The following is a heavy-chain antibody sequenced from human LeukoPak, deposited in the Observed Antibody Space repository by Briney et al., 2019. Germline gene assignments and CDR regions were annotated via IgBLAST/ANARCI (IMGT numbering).Heavy chain of an antibody. D-gene: IGHD1-26*01. CDR3: ARDSSGSYSGYYYYGMDV. J-gene: IGHJ6*02. Sequence: PGGSLRLSCAASGFTVSSNYMSWVRQAPGKGLEWVSVIYSGGSTYYADSVKGRFTISRDNSKNTLYLQMNSLRAEDTAVYYCARDSSGSYSGYYYYGMDVWGQGTTVTVSS. V-gene: IGHV3-66*01. CDR1: GFTVSSNY. CDR2: IYSGGST.